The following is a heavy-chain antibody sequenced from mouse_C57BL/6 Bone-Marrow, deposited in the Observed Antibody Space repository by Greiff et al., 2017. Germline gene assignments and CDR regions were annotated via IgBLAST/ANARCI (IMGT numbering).Heavy chain of an antibody. CDR2: ISNGGGST. CDR3: ARQRTCYSDWYFDV. J-gene: IGHJ1*03. Sequence: EVKLMESGGGLVQPGGSLKLSCAASGFTFSDYYMYWVRQTPEKRLEWVAYISNGGGSTYYPDNVKGRFTISRDNAKNTLYLQMSRLKSEDTAVYYCARQRTCYSDWYFDVWGTGTTVTVSS. CDR1: GFTFSDYY. V-gene: IGHV5-12*01. D-gene: IGHD2-12*01.